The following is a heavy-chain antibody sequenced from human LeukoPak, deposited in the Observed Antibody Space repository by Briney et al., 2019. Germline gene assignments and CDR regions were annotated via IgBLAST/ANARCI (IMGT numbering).Heavy chain of an antibody. CDR1: GVSMYNYY. D-gene: IGHD1-26*01. J-gene: IGHJ3*01. Sequence: SETLSLTCTVSGVSMYNYYWSWIRQPPGKGLEWIGYIYYSGTTNYNPSLKSRVTISLDTSKNQFSLKLRSVTAADTAVYYCARPFSGSYSDAFDLWGKGTMVTVAS. CDR2: IYYSGTT. CDR3: ARPFSGSYSDAFDL. V-gene: IGHV4-59*08.